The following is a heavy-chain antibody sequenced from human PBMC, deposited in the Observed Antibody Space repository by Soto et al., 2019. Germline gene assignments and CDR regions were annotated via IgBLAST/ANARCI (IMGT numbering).Heavy chain of an antibody. CDR3: TTDLPRYCSGGSCYPFDY. CDR1: GFTFSNAW. D-gene: IGHD2-15*01. V-gene: IGHV3-15*01. Sequence: PGGSLRLSCAASGFTFSNAWMSWVRQAPGKGLEWVGRIKSKTDGGTTDYAAPVKGRFTISRDDSKNTLYLQMNSLKTEDTAVYYCTTDLPRYCSGGSCYPFDYWGQGTLVTVSS. CDR2: IKSKTDGGTT. J-gene: IGHJ4*02.